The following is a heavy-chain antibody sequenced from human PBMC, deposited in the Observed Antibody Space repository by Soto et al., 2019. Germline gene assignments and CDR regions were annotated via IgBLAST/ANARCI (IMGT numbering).Heavy chain of an antibody. CDR1: GYSFSRYG. J-gene: IGHJ6*02. D-gene: IGHD2-15*01. Sequence: VQLVQSGAEVKKPGASVKVSCKASGYSFSRYGISWVRQAPGQGLEWMGWISTYNSHTDYAQKFQGRVTMSTDTYTSTAYMDLMSLTSDDTAVYYCAREGYCSSGSCALYSHGYFGMDFWGQGTTVTVPS. V-gene: IGHV1-18*01. CDR3: AREGYCSSGSCALYSHGYFGMDF. CDR2: ISTYNSHT.